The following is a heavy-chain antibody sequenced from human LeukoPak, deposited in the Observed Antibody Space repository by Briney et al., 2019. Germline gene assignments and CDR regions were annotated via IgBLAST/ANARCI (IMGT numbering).Heavy chain of an antibody. CDR3: ARNPRGAATPH. D-gene: IGHD2-15*01. CDR1: GGSISSYY. V-gene: IGHV4-59*08. Sequence: SETLSLTCTVSGGSISSYYWSWIRQPPGKGLEWIGYIYYSGSTTYNPSLKSRVTISVDTSKNQFSLKLSSVTAADTAVYYCARNPRGAATPHWGQGTLVTVSS. J-gene: IGHJ4*02. CDR2: IYYSGST.